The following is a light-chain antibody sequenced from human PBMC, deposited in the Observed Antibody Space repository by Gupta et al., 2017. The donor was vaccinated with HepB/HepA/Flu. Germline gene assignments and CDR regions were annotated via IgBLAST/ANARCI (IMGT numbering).Light chain of an antibody. V-gene: IGKV2D-29*01. CDR1: QSLLYSSGETY. CDR2: EIS. CDR3: SRSSQPPLT. J-gene: IGKJ4*01. Sequence: DIVMTQTPLSLSVTPGQPASISCKSSQSLLYSSGETYLYWFLQKPGQPPQLLIHEISKRFSAVPERFSGSGSGTDFTLKINRVETEDVGVYYCSRSSQPPLTFGGGTKVEIK.